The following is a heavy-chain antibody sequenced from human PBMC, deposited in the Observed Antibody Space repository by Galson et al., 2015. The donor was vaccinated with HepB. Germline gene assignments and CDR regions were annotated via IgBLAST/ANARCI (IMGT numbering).Heavy chain of an antibody. J-gene: IGHJ4*02. V-gene: IGHV1-18*04. CDR1: GYTFTSYG. CDR3: ARGTHNWGSLTFPDY. CDR2: ISPYNANT. D-gene: IGHD7-27*01. Sequence: SVKVSCKASGYTFTSYGITWVRQAPGQGLEWMGWISPYNANTKYAQKLQDRVTMTRDASTSTAYMDLRSLRSDDTAIYYCARGTHNWGSLTFPDYWGQGTLVTVSS.